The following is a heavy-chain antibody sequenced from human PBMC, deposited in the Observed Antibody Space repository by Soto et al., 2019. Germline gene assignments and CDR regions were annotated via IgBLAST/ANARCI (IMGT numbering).Heavy chain of an antibody. D-gene: IGHD3-10*01. V-gene: IGHV3-49*04. Sequence: GGSLRLSCTASGFTFGDYAMSWVRQAPGKGLEWVGFIRSKAYGGTTEYAASVKGRFTISRDDSKSIAYLQMNGLKTEDTAVYYCTRGLDYYGSGSYHYFDYWGQGTLVTVSS. CDR3: TRGLDYYGSGSYHYFDY. J-gene: IGHJ4*02. CDR1: GFTFGDYA. CDR2: IRSKAYGGTT.